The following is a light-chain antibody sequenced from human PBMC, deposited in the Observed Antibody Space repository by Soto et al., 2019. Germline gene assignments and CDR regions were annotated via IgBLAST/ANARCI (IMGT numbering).Light chain of an antibody. CDR1: SSDVGGYNY. CDR2: EVS. V-gene: IGLV2-8*01. J-gene: IGLJ2*01. CDR3: SSYAGANSVV. Sequence: QSVLTQPPSASGSPGQSVTISCTGMSSDVGGYNYVSWYQQHPGKAPKLMIYEVSKRPSGVPDRFSGSKSGNTASLTVSGLQAEDEADYYCSSYAGANSVVFGGGTKVIVL.